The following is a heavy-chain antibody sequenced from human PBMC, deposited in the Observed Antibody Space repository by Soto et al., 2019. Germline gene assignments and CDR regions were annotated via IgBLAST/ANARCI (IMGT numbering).Heavy chain of an antibody. CDR1: GFTFSSYS. CDR2: ISSSSSYI. J-gene: IGHJ6*03. CDR3: ARVTGREDYYYMDV. Sequence: GGSLRLSCAASGFTFSSYSMNWVRQAPGKGLEWVSSISSSSSYIYYANSVKGRFTISRDNAKNSLYLQMNSLRAEDTAVYYCARVTGREDYYYMDVWGKGTTVTVSS. D-gene: IGHD3-10*01. V-gene: IGHV3-21*06.